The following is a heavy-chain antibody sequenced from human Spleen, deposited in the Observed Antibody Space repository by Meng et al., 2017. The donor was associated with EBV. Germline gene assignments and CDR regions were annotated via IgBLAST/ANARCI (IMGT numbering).Heavy chain of an antibody. CDR3: ARGGGFGYGHFYFDY. CDR1: GITLGPYV. V-gene: IGHV3-74*02. D-gene: IGHD3-10*01. Sequence: GGAGGSLGKPGGALRLSCVAFGITLGPYVVHWVRQAPGKGLVWVSGINSDGSTINSAGSVEGRFTIPREKAKNPLYLKMNILGAEDTAVYYCARGGGFGYGHFYFDYWGQGTLVTVSS. J-gene: IGHJ4*02. CDR2: INSDGSTI.